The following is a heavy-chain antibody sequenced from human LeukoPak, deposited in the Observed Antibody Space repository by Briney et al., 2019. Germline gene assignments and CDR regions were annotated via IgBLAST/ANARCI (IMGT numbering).Heavy chain of an antibody. D-gene: IGHD3-22*01. CDR3: AAHGNYYDSSGYWDY. CDR1: GGTFSSYA. Sequence: ASVKVSCKASGGTFSSYAISWVRQAPGQGLEWMGGIIPIFGTANYAQKFQGRVTITADESTSTAYMELSSLRSEDTAVYYCAAHGNYYDSSGYWDYWGRGTLVTVSS. V-gene: IGHV1-69*13. J-gene: IGHJ4*02. CDR2: IIPIFGTA.